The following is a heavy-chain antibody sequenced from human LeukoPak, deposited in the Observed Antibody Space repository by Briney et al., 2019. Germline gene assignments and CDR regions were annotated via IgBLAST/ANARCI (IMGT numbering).Heavy chain of an antibody. V-gene: IGHV3-23*01. CDR3: AKSGIAAAGTFDY. D-gene: IGHD6-13*01. CDR1: GITFSSYA. CDR2: ISGSGGST. J-gene: IGHJ4*02. Sequence: GGSLRLSCAAPGITFSSYAMSWVRQAPGKGLEWVSAISGSGGSTYYADSVKGRFTISRDNSKNTLYLQMNSLRAEDTAVYYCAKSGIAAAGTFDYWGQGTLVTVSS.